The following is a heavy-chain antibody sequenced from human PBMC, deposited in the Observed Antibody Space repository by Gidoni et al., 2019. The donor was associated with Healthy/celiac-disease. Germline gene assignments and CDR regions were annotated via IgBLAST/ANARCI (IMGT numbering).Heavy chain of an antibody. J-gene: IGHJ4*02. CDR1: GYTFTSYA. D-gene: IGHD6-19*01. Sequence: QVQLVQSGAEVKKPGASVKVSCKASGYTFTSYAMHWVRTAPGQRLEWMGWINAGNGNTKYSQKFQGRVTITRDTSASTAYMELSSLRSEDTAVYYCARGPIAVAGIGSVWGQGTLVTVSS. CDR2: INAGNGNT. CDR3: ARGPIAVAGIGSV. V-gene: IGHV1-3*01.